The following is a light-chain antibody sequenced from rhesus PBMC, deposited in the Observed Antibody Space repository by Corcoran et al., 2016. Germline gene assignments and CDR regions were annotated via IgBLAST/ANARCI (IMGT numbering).Light chain of an antibody. CDR3: QQYNSLPWP. Sequence: DIQMTQSPSSVSASVGDRVTITCRASQGISRYLAWYQQKPGQAPKLMIYYATTLQSGVPSRFSGSGSGTEFTLTFNSLQPEDFATYSCQQYNSLPWPFGPGTKVDIK. V-gene: IGKV1-25*01. J-gene: IGKJ1*01. CDR2: YAT. CDR1: QGISRY.